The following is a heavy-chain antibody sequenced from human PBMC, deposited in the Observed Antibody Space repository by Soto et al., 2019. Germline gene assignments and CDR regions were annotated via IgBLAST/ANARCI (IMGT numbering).Heavy chain of an antibody. CDR1: GYTFTSYG. J-gene: IGHJ4*02. CDR2: INPSGGST. D-gene: IGHD6-19*01. CDR3: ARESSGSRTGVDY. Sequence: ASVKVSCKASGYTFTSYGISWVRQAPGQGLEWMGIINPSGGSTSYAQKFQGRVTMTRDTSTSTVYMELSSLRSEDTAVYYCARESSGSRTGVDYWGQGTLVTVSS. V-gene: IGHV1-46*01.